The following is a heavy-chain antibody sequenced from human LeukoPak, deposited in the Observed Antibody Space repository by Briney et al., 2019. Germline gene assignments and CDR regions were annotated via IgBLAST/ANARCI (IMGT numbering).Heavy chain of an antibody. CDR1: GFTVSSNY. J-gene: IGHJ4*02. Sequence: GGSLRLSCAVSGFTVSSNYMSGVRQAPGKGLEWVSVIFSGGSTYYADSVKGRFTISRDNSKNTLYLQMNSLGAEDTAVYYCAKGHRYCTSGNCNSAVDYWGQGTLVTVSS. CDR3: AKGHRYCTSGNCNSAVDY. V-gene: IGHV3-53*01. D-gene: IGHD2-15*01. CDR2: IFSGGST.